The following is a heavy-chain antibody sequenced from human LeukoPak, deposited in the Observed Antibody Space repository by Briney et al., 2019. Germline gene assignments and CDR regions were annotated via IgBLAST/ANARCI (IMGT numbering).Heavy chain of an antibody. CDR3: ARGGSYFDWLLVDP. Sequence: ASVKVSCKASGYTFTSYDINWVRQATGQGLEWMGWMNPNSGNTGYAQKFQGRVTITRNTSISTAYMELSSLRSEDTAVYYCARGGSYFDWLLVDPWGQGTLVTVSS. CDR1: GYTFTSYD. D-gene: IGHD3-9*01. V-gene: IGHV1-8*03. CDR2: MNPNSGNT. J-gene: IGHJ5*02.